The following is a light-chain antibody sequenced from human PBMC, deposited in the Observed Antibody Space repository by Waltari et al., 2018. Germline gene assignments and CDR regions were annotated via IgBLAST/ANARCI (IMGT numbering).Light chain of an antibody. CDR3: NSRDSSGNPYV. Sequence: SSELTQDPAVSVALGQTVRITFQGDRPRTSYANWYQQKPGQAPVLVIYGKNNRPSGIPDRLSATYSGNTASLTITGAQAEDEADYYCNSRDSSGNPYVFGSGTTVTVL. CDR1: RPRTSY. CDR2: GKN. J-gene: IGLJ1*01. V-gene: IGLV3-19*01.